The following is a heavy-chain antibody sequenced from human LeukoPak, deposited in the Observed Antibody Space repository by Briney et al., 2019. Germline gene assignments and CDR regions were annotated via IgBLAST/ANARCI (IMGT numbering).Heavy chain of an antibody. CDR3: ARARSGSDRGDVEY. CDR1: GFTFRSYT. J-gene: IGHJ4*01. CDR2: ISSVSTYI. Sequence: GSLRLSCAASGFTFRSYTMNWVRQAPGKGLEWVSSISSVSTYIYYADSLKGRLTISRDNAKNSVYLQLNNLRPEDTAVYYCARARSGSDRGDVEYWGQGTLITVSS. V-gene: IGHV3-21*01. D-gene: IGHD1-26*01.